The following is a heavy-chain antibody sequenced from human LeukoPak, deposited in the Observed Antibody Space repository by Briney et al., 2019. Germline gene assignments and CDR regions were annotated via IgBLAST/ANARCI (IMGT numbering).Heavy chain of an antibody. Sequence: SETLSLTCTVSGGSISSHYWSWIRQPPGKGLEWIGYIYYSGSTNYNPSLKSRVTISVDTSKNQFSLKLSSVTAADTAVYYCARVYSSSRYGVLEFYWFDPWGQGTLVTVSS. CDR3: ARVYSSSRYGVLEFYWFDP. V-gene: IGHV4-59*11. J-gene: IGHJ5*02. D-gene: IGHD6-13*01. CDR2: IYYSGST. CDR1: GGSISSHY.